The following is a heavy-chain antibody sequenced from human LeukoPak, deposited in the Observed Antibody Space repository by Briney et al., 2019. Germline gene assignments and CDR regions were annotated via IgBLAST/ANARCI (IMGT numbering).Heavy chain of an antibody. V-gene: IGHV3-21*04. J-gene: IGHJ4*02. Sequence: GGSLRLSCAASGFNFSSYGMNWVRQAPGQGLEWVSYITNSGGCTNYADSVKGRFTLSRDNAKNSLYLQMNSLRADDTAVYYCAGEVTWGDYWGRGTLVTVSS. CDR3: AGEVTWGDY. CDR2: ITNSGGCT. CDR1: GFNFSSYG. D-gene: IGHD3-16*01.